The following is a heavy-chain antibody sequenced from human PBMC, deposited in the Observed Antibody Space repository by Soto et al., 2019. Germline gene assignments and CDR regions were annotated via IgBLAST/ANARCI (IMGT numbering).Heavy chain of an antibody. CDR1: GGTFSSYA. V-gene: IGHV1-69*13. Sequence: ASVKVSCTASGGTFSSYAISWVRQAPGQGLEWMGGIIPILGTANYAQKFQGRVTITADESTSTAYMELSSLRSEDTAVYYCARGSGYCSSTSCYPYYYGMDVWGQGTTVTVSS. CDR2: IIPILGTA. D-gene: IGHD2-2*01. J-gene: IGHJ6*02. CDR3: ARGSGYCSSTSCYPYYYGMDV.